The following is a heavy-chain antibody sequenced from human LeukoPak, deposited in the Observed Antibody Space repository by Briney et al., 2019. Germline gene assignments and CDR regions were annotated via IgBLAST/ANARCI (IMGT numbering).Heavy chain of an antibody. D-gene: IGHD3-3*01. V-gene: IGHV3-23*01. CDR3: AKIFDFWSGYYGLFDY. CDR1: GFSFNKYA. CDR2: ISGSGADS. J-gene: IGHJ4*02. Sequence: GGSLRLSCAASGFSFNKYAMSWVRQAPGKGLEWVSVISGSGADSYYADSVKGRFTISRDNSKNMLYLQMNSLRAEDTAVYYCAKIFDFWSGYYGLFDYWGQGTLVSVSS.